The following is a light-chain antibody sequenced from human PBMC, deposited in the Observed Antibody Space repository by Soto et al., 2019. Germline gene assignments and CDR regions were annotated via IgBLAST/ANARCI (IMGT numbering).Light chain of an antibody. J-gene: IGKJ3*01. CDR2: GSS. CDR1: QSVSSSY. Sequence: EIVLTQSPGTLSLSPGEGVTLSCRASQSVSSSYLAWYQQKPGQAPRLLIYGSSNRATGIPDRFSGSGSGKDFTLTISRLEPEDFAVYYCQQYGSSPLYTFGPGTKVDIK. V-gene: IGKV3-20*01. CDR3: QQYGSSPLYT.